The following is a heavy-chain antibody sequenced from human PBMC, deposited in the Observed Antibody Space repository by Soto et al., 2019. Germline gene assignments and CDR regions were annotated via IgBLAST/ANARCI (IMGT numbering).Heavy chain of an antibody. CDR2: IYYSGST. Sequence: SETLSLTCTVSGGSISSSSYYWGWIRQPPGKGLEWIGSIYYSGSTYYNPSLKSRVTISVDTSKNQFSLKLSSVTAADTAVYYCARHGFEDIGYFDYWGQGTLVTVSS. CDR3: ARHGFEDIGYFDY. J-gene: IGHJ4*02. CDR1: GGSISSSSYY. D-gene: IGHD2-15*01. V-gene: IGHV4-39*01.